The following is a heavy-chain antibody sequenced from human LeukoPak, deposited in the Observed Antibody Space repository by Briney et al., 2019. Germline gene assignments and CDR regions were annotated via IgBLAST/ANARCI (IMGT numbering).Heavy chain of an antibody. CDR2: ISGSGGST. Sequence: PGGSLRLSCAASGFTFSSYAMSWVRQAPGKGLEWVSAISGSGGSTYYADSVKGRFTISRDNSKNTLYLQMNSLRAEDTAVYYCAKDGASIVVVVAAVGPNFDYWGQGTLVTVSS. CDR1: GFTFSSYA. V-gene: IGHV3-23*01. D-gene: IGHD2-15*01. J-gene: IGHJ4*02. CDR3: AKDGASIVVVVAAVGPNFDY.